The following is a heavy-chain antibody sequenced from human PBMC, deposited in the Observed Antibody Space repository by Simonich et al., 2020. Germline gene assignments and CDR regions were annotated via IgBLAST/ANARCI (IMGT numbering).Heavy chain of an antibody. Sequence: QVQLQESGPGLVKPSETLSFTCTVSGGSISSYYWSWIRQPPGKGLEWIGYIYYSGSTNYNPSLKSRVTISVDTSKNQFSLKLSSVTAADTAVYYCASSKRGYNWNDFDYWGQGTLVTVSS. CDR3: ASSKRGYNWNDFDY. V-gene: IGHV4-59*08. J-gene: IGHJ4*02. CDR2: IYYSGST. CDR1: GGSISSYY. D-gene: IGHD1-1*01.